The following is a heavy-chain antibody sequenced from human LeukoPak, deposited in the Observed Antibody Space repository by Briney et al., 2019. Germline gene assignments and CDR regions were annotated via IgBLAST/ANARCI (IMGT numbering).Heavy chain of an antibody. J-gene: IGHJ2*01. Sequence: GGSLRLSCAASGFTFSNYGVHWVRQAPGKGLEWVAVIWFVGGNKYYADSVKGRFNISRDNSKNTLYLQMNSLGAEDTAVYYCARDRYNWNSPRYFDLWGRGTLVTVSS. V-gene: IGHV3-33*01. D-gene: IGHD1-7*01. CDR1: GFTFSNYG. CDR3: ARDRYNWNSPRYFDL. CDR2: IWFVGGNK.